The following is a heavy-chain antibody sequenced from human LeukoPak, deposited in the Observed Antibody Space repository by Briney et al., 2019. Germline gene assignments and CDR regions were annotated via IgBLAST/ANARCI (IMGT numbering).Heavy chain of an antibody. D-gene: IGHD3-22*01. CDR1: GYTFTSYD. CDR2: MNPNSGNT. J-gene: IGHJ4*02. V-gene: IGHV1-8*01. CDR3: AKLDDSSGYYPFDY. Sequence: GASVKVSCKASGYTFTSYDINWVRQATGQGLEWMGWMNPNSGNTGYAQKFQGRVTMTRNTSISTAYMELSSLRSEDTAVYYCAKLDDSSGYYPFDYWGQGTLVAVSS.